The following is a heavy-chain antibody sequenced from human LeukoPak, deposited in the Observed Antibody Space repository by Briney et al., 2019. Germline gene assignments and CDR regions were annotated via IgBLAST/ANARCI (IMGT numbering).Heavy chain of an antibody. Sequence: GGSLRLSCTASGFSFSIYALSWVGQAPGKGLEVVSGIRGRGAITYYADSVKGRFTISRDNAKNSLYLKMNSLRAEDTAVYYCAELGITMIGGVWGKGTTVTISS. CDR3: AELGITMIGGV. CDR2: IRGRGAIT. V-gene: IGHV3-23*01. D-gene: IGHD3-10*02. CDR1: GFSFSIYA. J-gene: IGHJ6*04.